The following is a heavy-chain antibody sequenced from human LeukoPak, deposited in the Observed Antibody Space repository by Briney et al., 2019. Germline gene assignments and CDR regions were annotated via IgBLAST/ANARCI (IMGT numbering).Heavy chain of an antibody. CDR3: VYYYGSGSVEY. CDR2: FYYSGST. V-gene: IGHV4-39*01. CDR1: GGSITSSNYY. J-gene: IGHJ4*02. Sequence: ASETLSPTCTVSGGSITSSNYYWGWIRQPPGKGLEWIGSFYYSGSTNYNPSLKSRVTISLDTSKNQFSLKLSSVTAADTAVYYCVYYYGSGSVEYWGQGTLVTVSS. D-gene: IGHD3-10*01.